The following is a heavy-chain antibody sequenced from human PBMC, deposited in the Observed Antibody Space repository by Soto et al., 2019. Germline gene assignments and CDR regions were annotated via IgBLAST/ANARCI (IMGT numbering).Heavy chain of an antibody. CDR2: ISGSGGST. J-gene: IGHJ6*04. CDR3: ARDLASMAGASYGMDV. Sequence: PGGSVRRSCAASGFTSSSYAMSWVRQAPGKGLEWVSAISGSGGSTYYADYVKGRFTISRDNSKNSLYLQMNSLRAEATAVYYCARDLASMAGASYGMDVWGKGTTVAVCS. V-gene: IGHV3-23*01. D-gene: IGHD6-6*01. CDR1: GFTSSSYA.